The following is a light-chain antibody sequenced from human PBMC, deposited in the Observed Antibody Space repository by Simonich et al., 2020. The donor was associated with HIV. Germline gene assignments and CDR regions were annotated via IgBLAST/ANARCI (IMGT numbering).Light chain of an antibody. V-gene: IGKV3-15*01. CDR2: GAS. J-gene: IGKJ5*01. CDR3: QQRSNYPIT. Sequence: EIVMTQSPATLSVSPGKRATLSCRASQSVSSNLAWYQQKPGQAPRLLSYGASTRATGIPARFSGSGSGTDFTLTISSLEPEDFAVYYCQQRSNYPITFGQGTRLEIK. CDR1: QSVSSN.